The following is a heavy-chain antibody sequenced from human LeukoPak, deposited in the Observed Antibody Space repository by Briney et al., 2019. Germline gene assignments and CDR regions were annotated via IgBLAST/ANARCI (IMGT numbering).Heavy chain of an antibody. J-gene: IGHJ4*02. CDR3: ARFWGSSDDTGC. Sequence: ASVKVSCKASGYTFTGYYMHWVRQAPGQGLEWMGWINPNSGGTNYAQKFQGRVTMTRDTSISTAYMELSRLKSDDTAVYYCARFWGSSDDTGCWGQGTLVTVSS. V-gene: IGHV1-2*02. CDR2: INPNSGGT. D-gene: IGHD6-13*01. CDR1: GYTFTGYY.